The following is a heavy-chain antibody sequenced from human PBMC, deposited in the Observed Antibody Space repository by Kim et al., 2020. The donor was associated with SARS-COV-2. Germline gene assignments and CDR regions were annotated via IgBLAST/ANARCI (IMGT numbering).Heavy chain of an antibody. Sequence: ASVKVSCKASGYTFTSYGISWVRQAPGQGLEWMGWISAYNGNTNYAQKLQGRVTMTTDTSTSTAYMELRSLRSDDTAVYYCASGPPVVPAGYAVGWLLDYWGQGTLVTVSS. CDR1: GYTFTSYG. J-gene: IGHJ4*02. V-gene: IGHV1-18*01. CDR2: ISAYNGNT. D-gene: IGHD2-2*01. CDR3: ASGPPVVPAGYAVGWLLDY.